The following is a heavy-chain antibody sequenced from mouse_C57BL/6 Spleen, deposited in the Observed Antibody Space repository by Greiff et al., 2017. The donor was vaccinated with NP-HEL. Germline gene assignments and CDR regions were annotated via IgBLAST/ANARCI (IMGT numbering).Heavy chain of an antibody. CDR1: GFTFSSYA. D-gene: IGHD2-5*01. CDR2: ISDGGSYT. J-gene: IGHJ4*01. Sequence: EVQRVESGGGLVKPGGSLKLSCAASGFTFSSYAMSWVRQTPEKRLEWVATISDGGSYTYYPDNVKGRFTISRDNAKNNLYLQMSHLKSEDTAMYYCARDRDSNYDAMDYWGQGTSVTVSS. V-gene: IGHV5-4*01. CDR3: ARDRDSNYDAMDY.